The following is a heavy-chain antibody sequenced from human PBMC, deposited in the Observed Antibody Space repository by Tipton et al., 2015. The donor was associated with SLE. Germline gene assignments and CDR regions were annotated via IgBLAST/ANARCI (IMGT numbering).Heavy chain of an antibody. CDR1: GGSVSSSSKY. J-gene: IGHJ5*02. CDR2: IYYTGTTT. D-gene: IGHD5-18*01. Sequence: TLSLTCTVSGGSVSSSSKYWAWIRQPPGKGLEWIGSIYYTGTTTYYNSFLKSRVTMSVDTSMNQFSLRLTSVIAADTAVYYCARLHGYSYGLNWFDPWGQGTLISVSS. V-gene: IGHV4-39*07. CDR3: ARLHGYSYGLNWFDP.